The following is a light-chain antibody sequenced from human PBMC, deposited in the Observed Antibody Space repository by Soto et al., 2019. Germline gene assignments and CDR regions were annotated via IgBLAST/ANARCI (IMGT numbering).Light chain of an antibody. V-gene: IGKV3-15*01. Sequence: DIVMTQSPSSLSVSAGERATISCRASQSVSSNLAWYQQKPGQAPRLLIYAASTMPTGVPSRFSGSGSGTDFTLTISSLQSEDVAAYYCQKYNNGPWTFGQGTKVEIK. CDR3: QKYNNGPWT. J-gene: IGKJ1*01. CDR1: QSVSSN. CDR2: AAS.